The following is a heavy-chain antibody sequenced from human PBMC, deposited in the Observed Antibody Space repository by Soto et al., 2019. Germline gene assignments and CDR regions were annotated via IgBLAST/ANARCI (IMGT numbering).Heavy chain of an antibody. CDR2: IYYSGST. CDR3: ARQGIAVAGWDYYYCGMDV. Sequence: SETLSLTCTVSGGSISSSSYYWGWIRQPPGKGLEWIGSIYYSGSTYYNPSLKSRVTISVDTSKNQFSLKLSSVTAADTAVYYCARQGIAVAGWDYYYCGMDVWGQGTTVT. J-gene: IGHJ6*02. CDR1: GGSISSSSYY. D-gene: IGHD6-19*01. V-gene: IGHV4-39*01.